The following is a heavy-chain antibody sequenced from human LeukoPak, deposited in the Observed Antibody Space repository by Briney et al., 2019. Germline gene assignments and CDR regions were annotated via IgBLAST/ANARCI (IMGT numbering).Heavy chain of an antibody. Sequence: PSETLSLSCTASGGSFSSSSNYWGWIRQPPGKGLEWIGRIYYSGSTYYNPSLKSRVTIYVDTSKNQFSLKLSSVTAADTAVYYCARRRYCCGDCPNYYFDYWGQGTLVTVSS. CDR3: ARRRYCCGDCPNYYFDY. J-gene: IGHJ4*02. CDR1: GGSFSSSSNY. D-gene: IGHD2-21*02. CDR2: IYYSGST. V-gene: IGHV4-39*01.